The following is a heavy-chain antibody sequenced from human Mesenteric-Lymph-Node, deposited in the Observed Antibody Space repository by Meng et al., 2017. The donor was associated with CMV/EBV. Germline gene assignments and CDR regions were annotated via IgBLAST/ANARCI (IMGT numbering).Heavy chain of an antibody. CDR2: ISGSGGST. CDR1: GFTFSSYA. V-gene: IGHV3-23*01. CDR3: AKDRHQLVRYYLDY. D-gene: IGHD6-13*01. J-gene: IGHJ4*02. Sequence: ASGFTFSSYAMSWVRQAPGKGLEWVSGISGSGGSTYYADSVKGRFTISRDNSENTLYLHMKSLRAEDTAVYYCAKDRHQLVRYYLDYWGQGTLVTVSS.